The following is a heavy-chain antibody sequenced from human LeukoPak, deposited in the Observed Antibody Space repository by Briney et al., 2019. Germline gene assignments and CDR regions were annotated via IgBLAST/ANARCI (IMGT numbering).Heavy chain of an antibody. CDR2: ISAYNGNT. J-gene: IGHJ4*02. V-gene: IGHV1-18*01. CDR1: GYTFTSYG. Sequence: ASVKVSCKASGYTFTSYGISWVRQAPGQGLEWMGWISAYNGNTSYAQKLQGRVTITADKSTSTAYMELSSLRSEDTAVYYCARDRHCTNGVCYMDYWGQGTLVTVSS. D-gene: IGHD2-8*01. CDR3: ARDRHCTNGVCYMDY.